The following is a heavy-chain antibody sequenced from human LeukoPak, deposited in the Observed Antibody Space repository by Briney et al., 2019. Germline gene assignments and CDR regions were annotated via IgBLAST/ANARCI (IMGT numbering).Heavy chain of an antibody. J-gene: IGHJ6*03. Sequence: GGSLRLSCAASGFTVSSNYMSWVRQAPGKGLEWVSVIYSGGSTYYADSVKGRFTISRDNSKNTLYLQMNSLRAEDTAVYYCAKAPYSSSEYYMDVWGKGTTVTVSS. V-gene: IGHV3-66*02. CDR2: IYSGGST. D-gene: IGHD6-13*01. CDR3: AKAPYSSSEYYMDV. CDR1: GFTVSSNY.